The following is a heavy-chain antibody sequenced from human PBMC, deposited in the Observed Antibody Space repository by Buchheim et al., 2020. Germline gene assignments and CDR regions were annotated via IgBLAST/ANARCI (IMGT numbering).Heavy chain of an antibody. D-gene: IGHD3-9*01. J-gene: IGHJ5*02. CDR1: GGSISSGSYY. CDR2: IYYSGST. Sequence: QVQLQESGPGLVKPSQTLSLTCTVSGGSISSGSYYWSWIRQPAGKGLEWIGYIYYSGSTYYNPSLKSRVTISVDTSKNQFSLKLSSVTAADTAVYYCARAMGDDILTANWFDPWGQGTL. V-gene: IGHV4-30-4*08. CDR3: ARAMGDDILTANWFDP.